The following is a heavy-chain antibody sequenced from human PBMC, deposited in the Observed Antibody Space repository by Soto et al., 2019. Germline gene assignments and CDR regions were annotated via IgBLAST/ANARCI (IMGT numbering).Heavy chain of an antibody. V-gene: IGHV3-11*01. Sequence: QVQLVESGGGLVKPGGSLRLSCADSGFTFSDYYMSWIRQAPGKGLEWVSYISSSGSTIYYADSVKGRFTISRDNAKNSLYLQMNSLRAEDTAVYYCAIEVRYCSSTSCPQPHDYWGQGTLVTVSS. J-gene: IGHJ4*02. CDR1: GFTFSDYY. CDR3: AIEVRYCSSTSCPQPHDY. CDR2: ISSSGSTI. D-gene: IGHD2-2*01.